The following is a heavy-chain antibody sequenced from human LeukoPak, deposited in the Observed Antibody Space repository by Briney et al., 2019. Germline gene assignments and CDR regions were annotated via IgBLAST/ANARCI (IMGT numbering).Heavy chain of an antibody. J-gene: IGHJ4*02. CDR1: GYTVTSYG. CDR2: ISAYNGNT. CDR3: ARGPRVIAVAGSWGGDY. Sequence: ASVKVSCKASGYTVTSYGISWVRQAPGQGLEWMGWISAYNGNTNYAQKLQGRVTMTTDTSTSTAYMELRSLRSDDTAVYYCARGPRVIAVAGSWGGDYWGQGTLVTVSS. D-gene: IGHD6-19*01. V-gene: IGHV1-18*01.